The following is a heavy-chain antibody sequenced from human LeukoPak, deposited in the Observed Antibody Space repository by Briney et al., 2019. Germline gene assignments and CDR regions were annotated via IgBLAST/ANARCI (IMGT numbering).Heavy chain of an antibody. V-gene: IGHV3-74*01. CDR2: INRDGSST. J-gene: IGHJ4*02. CDR3: ARVNDCSGGSCYSPFDY. Sequence: GGSLRLSCAASGFTFSSYWMHWVRQAPGKGLVWVSRINRDGSSTSYADSVKGRFTISRDNAKNTLYLQMNSLGSGDTAVYYCARVNDCSGGSCYSPFDYWGQGTLVTVSS. CDR1: GFTFSSYW. D-gene: IGHD2-15*01.